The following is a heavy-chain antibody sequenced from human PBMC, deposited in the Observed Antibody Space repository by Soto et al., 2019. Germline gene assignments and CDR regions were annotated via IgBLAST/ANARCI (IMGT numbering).Heavy chain of an antibody. D-gene: IGHD6-13*01. CDR3: AREDSSSWLNWFDP. V-gene: IGHV3-48*01. J-gene: IGHJ5*02. CDR2: ISSSSSTI. Sequence: EVQLVESGGGLVQPGGSLRLSCAASGFTFSSYSMNWVRQAPGKGLEWVSYISSSSSTIYYADSVKGRFTISRDNAKNSLYLKMNSLRAEDTAVYYCAREDSSSWLNWFDPWGQGTLVTVSS. CDR1: GFTFSSYS.